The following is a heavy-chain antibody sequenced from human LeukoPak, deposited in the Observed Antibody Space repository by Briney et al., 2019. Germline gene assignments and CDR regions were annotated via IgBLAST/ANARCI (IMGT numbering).Heavy chain of an antibody. CDR1: GGSISSGGYS. D-gene: IGHD3-9*01. CDR3: ARAISYDILTGYPSYYMDV. J-gene: IGHJ6*03. Sequence: SQTLFLTCAVSGGSISSGGYSWSWIRQPPGEGLEWIGYIYHSGSTYYNPSLKSRVTISVDRSKNQFSLKLSSVTAADTAVYYCARAISYDILTGYPSYYMDVWGKGTTVTVSS. CDR2: IYHSGST. V-gene: IGHV4-30-2*01.